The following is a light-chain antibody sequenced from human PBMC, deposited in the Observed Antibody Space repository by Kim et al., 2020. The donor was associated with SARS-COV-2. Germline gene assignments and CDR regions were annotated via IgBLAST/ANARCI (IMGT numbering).Light chain of an antibody. J-gene: IGLJ1*01. Sequence: SSELTQDPAVSVALGQTVRITCQGDSLRIYYASWYQQKPGQAPLLVIYGKNNRPSGIPDRFSGSSSGITASLTITGAQAEDEADYYCNSRDSSGNHYVFGTGTKVTVL. CDR2: GKN. CDR3: NSRDSSGNHYV. V-gene: IGLV3-19*01. CDR1: SLRIYY.